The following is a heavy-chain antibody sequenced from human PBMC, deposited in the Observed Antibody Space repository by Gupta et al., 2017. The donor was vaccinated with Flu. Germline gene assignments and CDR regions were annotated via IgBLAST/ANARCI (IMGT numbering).Heavy chain of an antibody. J-gene: IGHJ4*02. V-gene: IGHV3-15*01. D-gene: IGHD2-2*01. CDR2: IKNKDNGWTR. CDR3: ATDCNSTLCKTDGVYF. Sequence: MSWVRQVPGKGLEWVGRIKNKDNGWTRNYGAPVKGRFSISRDDSASRMYLQMNSLKTEDTGVYYCATDCNSTLCKTDGVYFWGRGTLVTVSS.